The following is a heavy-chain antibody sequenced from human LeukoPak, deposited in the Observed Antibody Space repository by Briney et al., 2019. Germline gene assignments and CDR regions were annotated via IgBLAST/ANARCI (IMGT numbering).Heavy chain of an antibody. J-gene: IGHJ6*03. CDR2: IYHSGIT. Sequence: SETLSLTCTVSDYSISSGYGYYWGWIRQPPGKGLEWIGNIYHSGITYYNHFNSSLKSRVTISVDKSKNQFSLKLSSVTAADTAVYYCARGPVVWFGGYYYYMDVWGKGTTVTISS. CDR3: ARGPVVWFGGYYYYMDV. CDR1: DYSISSGYGYY. D-gene: IGHD3-10*01. V-gene: IGHV4-38-2*02.